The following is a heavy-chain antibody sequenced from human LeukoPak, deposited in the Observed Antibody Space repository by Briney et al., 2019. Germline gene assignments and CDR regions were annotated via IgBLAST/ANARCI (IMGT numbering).Heavy chain of an antibody. V-gene: IGHV4-4*07. D-gene: IGHD2-2*01. CDR1: GGSISSYY. Sequence: SETLSLTCTVSGGSISSYYWSWIRQPAGKGLEWIGRIYTSGSTNYSPSLKSRVTMSVDTSKNQFSLKLSSVTAADTAVYYCARDPIYCSSTSCPSSDWGQGTLVTVSS. CDR3: ARDPIYCSSTSCPSSD. J-gene: IGHJ4*02. CDR2: IYTSGST.